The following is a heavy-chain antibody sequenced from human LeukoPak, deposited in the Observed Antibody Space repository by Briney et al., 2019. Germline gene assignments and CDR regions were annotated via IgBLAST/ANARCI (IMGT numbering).Heavy chain of an antibody. D-gene: IGHD6-6*01. CDR1: GGSISNYY. CDR2: IYTSGSA. V-gene: IGHV4-4*07. J-gene: IGHJ5*02. Sequence: PSETLSLTCTVSGGSISNYYWSWIRQPAGKGLEWIGRIYTSGSANYNPSLKSRVTMSVDTSKNQFSLKLNSVTAADTAMYYCARDGSIAARLLYWFDPWGRGTLVTVSS. CDR3: ARDGSIAARLLYWFDP.